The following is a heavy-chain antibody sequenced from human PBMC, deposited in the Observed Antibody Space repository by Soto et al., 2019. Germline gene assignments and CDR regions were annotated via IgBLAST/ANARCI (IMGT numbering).Heavy chain of an antibody. D-gene: IGHD6-19*01. Sequence: QVQLQESGPGLVKPSETQSLACSVTGDYISPNYWSWIRQPPGKTLEWIGFIYYSGSTNYNPSLKSRVTMSVDTSKNQISLKLSSVTAADTAIYYCAKHSSVARSRNFVYWGQGTVVTVFS. CDR3: AKHSSVARSRNFVY. CDR1: GDYISPNY. J-gene: IGHJ4*02. V-gene: IGHV4-59*08. CDR2: IYYSGST.